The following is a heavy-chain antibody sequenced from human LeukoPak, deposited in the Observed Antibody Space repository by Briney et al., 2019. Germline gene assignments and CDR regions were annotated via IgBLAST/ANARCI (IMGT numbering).Heavy chain of an antibody. J-gene: IGHJ4*02. D-gene: IGHD4/OR15-4a*01. V-gene: IGHV3-53*01. CDR3: ARRAGAYSHPYDY. CDR1: GFTVSSNS. CDR2: IYSDNT. Sequence: GGSLRLSCTVSGFTVSSNSMSWVRQAPGKGLEWVSFIYSDNTHYSDSVKGRFTISRDNSKNTLYLQMNSLRAEDTAMYYCARRAGAYSHPYDYWGQGTLVTVSS.